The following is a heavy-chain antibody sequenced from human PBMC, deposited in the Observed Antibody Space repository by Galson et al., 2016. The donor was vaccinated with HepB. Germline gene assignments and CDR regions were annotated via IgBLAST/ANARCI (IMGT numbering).Heavy chain of an antibody. J-gene: IGHJ4*02. CDR1: GFNFGTYW. CDR3: ARDRSTVTYLDY. D-gene: IGHD4-17*01. Sequence: LRLSCAASGFNFGTYWMYWVRQAPGKGLMCVSRINTDGRTTMYADSVKGRFTISRDNSKNTLYLQMNSLRAEDTAVYFCARDRSTVTYLDYWGQGTLVSVSS. V-gene: IGHV3-74*03. CDR2: INTDGRTT.